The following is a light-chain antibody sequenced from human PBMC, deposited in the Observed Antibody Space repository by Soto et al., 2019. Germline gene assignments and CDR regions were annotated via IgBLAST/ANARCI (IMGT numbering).Light chain of an antibody. Sequence: QSVLTQPPSASGTPGQRVTISCSTSSSNLGDNTVNRYQHVPGTAPKLLIYSYDQRPSGVPDRFSGSKSGTSASLAISGLQSEDEADYYCAAWDASLDGYVFGTGTKLTVL. V-gene: IGLV1-44*01. CDR1: SSNLGDNT. J-gene: IGLJ1*01. CDR3: AAWDASLDGYV. CDR2: SYD.